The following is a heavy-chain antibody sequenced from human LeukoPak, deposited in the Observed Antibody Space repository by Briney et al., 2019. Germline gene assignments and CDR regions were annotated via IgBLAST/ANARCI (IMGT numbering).Heavy chain of an antibody. V-gene: IGHV3-21*01. Sequence: GGSLRLSCEVSGFTFSSYHMNWVRQAPGKGLEWVSSIGSSNSYIYYADSMTGRFTISRDSAKNSLYLQMNSLRAEDTAMYYCARRATTERGHSYGLDYWGQGTLVTVSS. CDR3: ARRATTERGHSYGLDY. CDR2: IGSSNSYI. J-gene: IGHJ4*02. CDR1: GFTFSSYH. D-gene: IGHD5-18*01.